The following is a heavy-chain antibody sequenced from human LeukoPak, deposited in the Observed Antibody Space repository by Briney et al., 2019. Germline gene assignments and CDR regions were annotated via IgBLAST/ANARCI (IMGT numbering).Heavy chain of an antibody. D-gene: IGHD3-9*01. CDR1: GFTFSDYY. J-gene: IGHJ4*02. Sequence: GGSLRLSCAASGFTFSDYYMSWVRQAPGKGLEWVSYISSSSSYTNYADSVKGRFTISRDNAKNSLYLQMNSLRAEDTAVYYCARVRLNDISTGYYTGAYYFDYWGQGTLVTVSS. CDR3: ARVRLNDISTGYYTGAYYFDY. V-gene: IGHV3-11*06. CDR2: ISSSSSYT.